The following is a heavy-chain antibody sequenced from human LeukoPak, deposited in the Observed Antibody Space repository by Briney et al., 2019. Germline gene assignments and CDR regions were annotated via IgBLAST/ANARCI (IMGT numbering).Heavy chain of an antibody. CDR1: GFTFSSYA. V-gene: IGHV3-30*18. D-gene: IGHD3-22*01. J-gene: IGHJ4*02. Sequence: QPGGSLRLSCAASGFTFSSYAMHWVRQAPGKGLEWVAVISYDGSNKYYADSVKGRFTISRDNSKNTLYLQMNSLRAEDTAVYYCAKWESSSHSSGYRSYFDYWGQGTLVTVSS. CDR3: AKWESSSHSSGYRSYFDY. CDR2: ISYDGSNK.